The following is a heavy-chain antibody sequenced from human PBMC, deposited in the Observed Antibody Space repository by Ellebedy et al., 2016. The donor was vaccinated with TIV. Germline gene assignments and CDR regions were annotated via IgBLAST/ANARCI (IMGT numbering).Heavy chain of an antibody. CDR2: IEPSGGTT. CDR3: TREDLLSRSSSDHDGMDV. J-gene: IGHJ6*02. CDR1: GYTFTNYY. D-gene: IGHD6-6*01. Sequence: AASVKVSCKASGYTFTNYYMHWVRQAPGQGLEWMGIIEPSGGTTIYAQKFQGRVTMTRDTSTITVYMELSSLRSEDTAVYYCTREDLLSRSSSDHDGMDVWGQGTTVTVSS. V-gene: IGHV1-46*01.